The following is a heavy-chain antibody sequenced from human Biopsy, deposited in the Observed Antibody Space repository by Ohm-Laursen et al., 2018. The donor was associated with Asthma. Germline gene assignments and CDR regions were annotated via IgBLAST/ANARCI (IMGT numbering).Heavy chain of an antibody. CDR2: IYYSGTT. V-gene: IGHV4-39*01. CDR1: SGSGGYMRSGNYY. D-gene: IGHD6-13*01. CDR3: VRGSSSWHHGPFHYYYGLDV. J-gene: IGHJ6*02. Sequence: SDTLSLTCSLSSGSGGYMRSGNYYWGWIRQPPGKGLEWIGSIYYSGTTYHNPSLESRVTVSADTSKNQFSLKLTSVTAADTAVYYCVRGSSSWHHGPFHYYYGLDVWGQRTTATVSS.